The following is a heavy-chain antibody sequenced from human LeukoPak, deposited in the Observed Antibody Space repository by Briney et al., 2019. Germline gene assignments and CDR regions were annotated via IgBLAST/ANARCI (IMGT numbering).Heavy chain of an antibody. J-gene: IGHJ4*02. CDR1: GFTFSSYG. Sequence: GGSLRLSCAASGFTFSSYGMHWVRQAPGKGLEWVAVISYDGSNKYYADSVKGRFTISRDNSKNTLYLQMNSLRAEDTAVYYCAKAPLPCSGGSYYFDYWGQGTLVTVSS. D-gene: IGHD2-15*01. CDR2: ISYDGSNK. V-gene: IGHV3-30*18. CDR3: AKAPLPCSGGSYYFDY.